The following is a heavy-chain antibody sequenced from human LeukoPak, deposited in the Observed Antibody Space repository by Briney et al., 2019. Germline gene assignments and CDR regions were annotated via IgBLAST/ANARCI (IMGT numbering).Heavy chain of an antibody. CDR3: AKVRTDYGIYFDY. J-gene: IGHJ4*02. V-gene: IGHV3-23*01. Sequence: PGGSLRLSCAASGFTFDDYAMHWVRQAPGKGLEWVSAISGSGGSTYYADSVKGRFTISRDNSKNTLYLQMNSLRAEDTAVYYCAKVRTDYGIYFDYWGQGTLVTVSS. CDR1: GFTFDDYA. D-gene: IGHD4-17*01. CDR2: ISGSGGST.